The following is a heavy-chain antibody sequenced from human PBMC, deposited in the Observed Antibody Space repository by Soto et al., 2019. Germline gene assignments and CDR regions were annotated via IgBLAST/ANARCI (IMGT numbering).Heavy chain of an antibody. V-gene: IGHV3-23*01. D-gene: IGHD5-12*01. J-gene: IGHJ4*02. Sequence: HPGGSLRLSCAASGFTFSSYAMSWVRQAPGKGLEWVSAISGSGGSTYYADSVKGRFTISRDNSKNTLYLQMNSLRAEDTAVYYCATPGDAVATISRSGRDYWGQGTLVTVSS. CDR3: ATPGDAVATISRSGRDY. CDR1: GFTFSSYA. CDR2: ISGSGGST.